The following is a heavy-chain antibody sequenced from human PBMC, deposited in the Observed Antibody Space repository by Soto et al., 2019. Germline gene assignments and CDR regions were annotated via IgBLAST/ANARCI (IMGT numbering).Heavy chain of an antibody. V-gene: IGHV3-30*18. CDR2: ISYDGSNK. J-gene: IGHJ6*02. D-gene: IGHD6-13*01. CDR1: GFTFSSYG. CDR3: AKDEGAAAADYYYGMDV. Sequence: QVQLVESGGGVVQPGRSLRLSCAASGFTFSSYGMHWVRQAPGKGLEWVAVISYDGSNKYYADSVKGRFTISRDNSKNTLYLQMNSLRAEDTAVYYCAKDEGAAAADYYYGMDVWGRGTTVTVSS.